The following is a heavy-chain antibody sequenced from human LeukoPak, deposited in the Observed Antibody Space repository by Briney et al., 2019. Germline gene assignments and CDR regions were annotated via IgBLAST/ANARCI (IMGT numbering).Heavy chain of an antibody. CDR3: ARQDGSGSSNWFDL. Sequence: GGSLRLSCAASGFTFSGYAMSWVRQAPGKGLEWVSAISGSGGSTYYADSVKGRFTISRDNSKNTLYLQMNSLRAEDTAVYYCARQDGSGSSNWFDLWGQGTLVTVSS. CDR2: ISGSGGST. CDR1: GFTFSGYA. V-gene: IGHV3-23*01. J-gene: IGHJ5*02. D-gene: IGHD3-10*01.